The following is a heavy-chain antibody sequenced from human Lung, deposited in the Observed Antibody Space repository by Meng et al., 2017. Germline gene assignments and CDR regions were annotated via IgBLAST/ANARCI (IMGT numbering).Heavy chain of an antibody. Sequence: GQLVESGGGFVKPGGSLRLSCAASGFTFSNAWMTWVRQAPGKGLEWIGRMKSNVDGGTVDYAAAVKGRFFIPRDDSENTFYLQMNSLKTEDTAVYYCSGHVDYWGHGTLVTVSS. CDR3: SGHVDY. J-gene: IGHJ4*01. CDR1: GFTFSNAW. V-gene: IGHV3-15*01. CDR2: MKSNVDGGTV.